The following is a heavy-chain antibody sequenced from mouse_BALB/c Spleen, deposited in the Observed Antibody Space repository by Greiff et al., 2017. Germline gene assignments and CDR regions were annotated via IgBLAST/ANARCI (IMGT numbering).Heavy chain of an antibody. D-gene: IGHD1-1*01. Sequence: EVKLMESGPGLVKPSQSLSLTCTVTGYSITSDYAWNWIRQFPGNKLEWMGYISYSGSTSYNPSLKSRISITRDTSKNQFFLQLNSVTTEDTATYYCASRSTVVDAWFAYWGQGTLVTVSA. J-gene: IGHJ3*01. V-gene: IGHV3-2*02. CDR3: ASRSTVVDAWFAY. CDR2: ISYSGST. CDR1: GYSITSDYA.